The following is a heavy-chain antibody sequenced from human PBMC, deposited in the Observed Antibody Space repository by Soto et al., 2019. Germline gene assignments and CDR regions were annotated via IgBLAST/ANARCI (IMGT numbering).Heavy chain of an antibody. CDR2: ISYDGENQ. CDR1: GFIFSHYA. CDR3: VSPHSESSNEFEL. V-gene: IGHV3-30*04. D-gene: IGHD3-10*01. J-gene: IGHJ5*02. Sequence: PXESLSLTCAASGFIFSHYAMHWVRQPPGKGLEWVALISYDGENQYFTDSVRGRFTISRDNSKTAVYLEMNNLRLDDTATYYCVSPHSESSNEFELWGQGTLVTV.